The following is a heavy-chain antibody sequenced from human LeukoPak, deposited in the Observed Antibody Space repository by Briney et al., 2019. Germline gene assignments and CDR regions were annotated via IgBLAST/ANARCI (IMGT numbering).Heavy chain of an antibody. CDR3: ARDGYFDWSNYDY. CDR2: IKQDGSEK. Sequence: PGGSLRLSCAASGFTFSSYAMSWVRQAPGKGLEWVANIKQDGSEKYYVDSVKGRFTISRDNAKNSLYLQMNSLRAEDTAVYYCARDGYFDWSNYDYWGQGTLVTVSS. J-gene: IGHJ4*02. CDR1: GFTFSSYA. D-gene: IGHD3-9*01. V-gene: IGHV3-7*01.